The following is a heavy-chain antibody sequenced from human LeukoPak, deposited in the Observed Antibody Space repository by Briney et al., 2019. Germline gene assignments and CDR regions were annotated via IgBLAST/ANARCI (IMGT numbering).Heavy chain of an antibody. CDR1: GGSFSGYY. D-gene: IGHD2-2*01. J-gene: IGHJ4*02. CDR2: VNHSGST. Sequence: SETLSLTCAVYGGSFSGYYWSWIRQPPGKGLEWIGEVNHSGSTNYNPSLKSRVTISVDTSKNQFSLKLSSVTAADTAVYYCAGTPVGDIVVVPAARTDYWGQGTLVTVSS. V-gene: IGHV4-34*01. CDR3: AGTPVGDIVVVPAARTDY.